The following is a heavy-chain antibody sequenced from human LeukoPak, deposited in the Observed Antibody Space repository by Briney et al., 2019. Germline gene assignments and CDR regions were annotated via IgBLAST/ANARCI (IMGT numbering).Heavy chain of an antibody. Sequence: GGSLRLSCAASGFTFSNTYSMNWVRQAPGKGLEWVAHISLTTTTVSYADSVKGRFTMSRVNAKKSLSLQMNSLRAEDTAVYYCARDGDWAFDYWGQGTLVTVSS. V-gene: IGHV3-48*01. J-gene: IGHJ4*02. CDR3: ARDGDWAFDY. CDR1: GFTFSNTYS. D-gene: IGHD2-21*02. CDR2: ISLTTTTV.